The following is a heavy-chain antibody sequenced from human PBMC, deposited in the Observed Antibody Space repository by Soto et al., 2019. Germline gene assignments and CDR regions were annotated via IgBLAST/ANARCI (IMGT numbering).Heavy chain of an antibody. J-gene: IGHJ6*02. CDR2: ISYDGSNK. Sequence: GGSLRLSCAASGFTFSSYGMHWVRQAPGKGLEWVAVISYDGSNKYYADSVKGRFTISRDNSKNTLYLQMNSLRAEDTAVYYCAKDRVGYCSSTSCRDPGMDVWGQGTTVTVSS. V-gene: IGHV3-30*18. CDR1: GFTFSSYG. D-gene: IGHD2-2*01. CDR3: AKDRVGYCSSTSCRDPGMDV.